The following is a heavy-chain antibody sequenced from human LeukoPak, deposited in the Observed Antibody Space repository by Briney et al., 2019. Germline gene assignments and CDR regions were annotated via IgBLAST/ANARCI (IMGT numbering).Heavy chain of an antibody. CDR3: ARVPLDYYDSSDLDY. J-gene: IGHJ4*02. D-gene: IGHD3-22*01. Sequence: GASVKVSCKASGGTFSSYTISWVRQAPGQGLEWMGRIIPILGIANYAQKFQGRVTITADKSTSTAYMELSSLRSEDTAVYCCARVPLDYYDSSDLDYWGQGTLGTVSS. CDR2: IIPILGIA. CDR1: GGTFSSYT. V-gene: IGHV1-69*02.